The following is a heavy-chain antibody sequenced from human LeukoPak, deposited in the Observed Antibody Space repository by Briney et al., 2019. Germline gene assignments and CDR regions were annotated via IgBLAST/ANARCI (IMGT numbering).Heavy chain of an antibody. V-gene: IGHV3-13*01. CDR3: ARALPPDGMDV. CDR1: GFTFSSYD. Sequence: GGSLRLSCAASGFTFSSYDMHWVRQATGKGLEWVPAIGTAGDTYYPGSVKGRFTISRENAKNSLYLQMNSLRAGDTPVYYCARALPPDGMDVWGQGTTVTVSS. CDR2: IGTAGDT. J-gene: IGHJ6*02.